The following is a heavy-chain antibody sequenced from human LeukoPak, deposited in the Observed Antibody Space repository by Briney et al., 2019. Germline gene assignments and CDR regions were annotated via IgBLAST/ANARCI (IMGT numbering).Heavy chain of an antibody. D-gene: IGHD3-10*01. CDR1: GGSISSSNW. V-gene: IGHV4-4*02. Sequence: SETLSLTCAVSGGSISSSNWWGWVRQPPGKGLEWIGEIYHSGSTNYNPSLKSRVTISVDKSKNQFSLKLSSVTAADTAVYYCVRSYRMAFFDYWGQGTLVTVSS. CDR2: IYHSGST. J-gene: IGHJ4*02. CDR3: VRSYRMAFFDY.